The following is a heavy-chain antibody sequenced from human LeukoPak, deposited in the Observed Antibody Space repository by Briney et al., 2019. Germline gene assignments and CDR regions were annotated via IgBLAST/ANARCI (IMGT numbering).Heavy chain of an antibody. CDR2: INPIGGST. V-gene: IGHV1-46*01. J-gene: IGHJ3*02. Sequence: GASVKVSCKASGYTFTSYYMHWVRQAPGQGLEWMGIINPIGGSTSYAQKFQGRVTMTRDTSTSTVYMELSSLRSEDTAVYYCARDRYDFWSGYHDAFDIWGQGTMVTVSS. CDR3: ARDRYDFWSGYHDAFDI. CDR1: GYTFTSYY. D-gene: IGHD3-3*01.